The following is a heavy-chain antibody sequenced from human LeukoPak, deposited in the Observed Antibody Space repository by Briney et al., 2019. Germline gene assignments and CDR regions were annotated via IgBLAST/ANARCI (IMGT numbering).Heavy chain of an antibody. CDR2: ISPNTGDT. Sequence: ASVKVSCKASGYGFTDYYLHWVRQAPGQGLEWMGWISPNTGDTNYAQNFQGRVTMTRDTSITTAYLEVSSLRTDDTAVYYCASPRHNWNYPDVWGKGTTVTVSS. J-gene: IGHJ6*03. CDR1: GYGFTDYY. D-gene: IGHD1-20*01. V-gene: IGHV1-2*02. CDR3: ASPRHNWNYPDV.